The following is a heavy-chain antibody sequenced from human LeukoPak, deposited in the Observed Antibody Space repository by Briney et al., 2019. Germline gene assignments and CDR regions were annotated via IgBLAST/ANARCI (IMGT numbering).Heavy chain of an antibody. J-gene: IGHJ5*02. CDR2: ISAYNGNT. V-gene: IGHV1-18*01. D-gene: IGHD3-22*01. CDR3: ASIRVGYYYDSSGYYDR. CDR1: GYTFTSYG. Sequence: ASVKVSCKASGYTFTSYGISWVRQAPGQGLEWMGWISAYNGNTNYAQKLQGRVTMTTGTSTSTAYMELRSLRSDDTAVYYCASIRVGYYYDSSGYYDRWGQGTLVTVSS.